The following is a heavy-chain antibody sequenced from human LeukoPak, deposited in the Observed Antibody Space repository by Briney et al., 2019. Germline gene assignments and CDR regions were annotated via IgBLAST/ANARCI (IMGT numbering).Heavy chain of an antibody. J-gene: IGHJ4*02. V-gene: IGHV3-74*01. CDR3: ARDEAYCGGDCYSRFGIDY. CDR1: GFTFSSYW. Sequence: GGSLRLSCAASGFTFSSYWMHWVRQAPGKWLVWVSRINSDGSSTSYADSVKGRFTISRDNAKNTLYLQMNSLRAEDTAVYYCARDEAYCGGDCYSRFGIDYWGQGTLVTVSS. CDR2: INSDGSST. D-gene: IGHD2-21*02.